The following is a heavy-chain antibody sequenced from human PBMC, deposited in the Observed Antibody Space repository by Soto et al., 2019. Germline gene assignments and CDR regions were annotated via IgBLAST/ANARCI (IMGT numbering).Heavy chain of an antibody. D-gene: IGHD3-3*01. Sequence: GGALRLSCAASGFTFSSYGMHWVRQAPGKGLEWVAVIWYDGSNKYYADSVKGRFTISRDNSKNTLYLQMNSLRAEDTAVYYCARDHPSGYDFWSGYYRNYYYYYGTDVWGQGTTVTLS. V-gene: IGHV3-33*01. J-gene: IGHJ6*02. CDR2: IWYDGSNK. CDR1: GFTFSSYG. CDR3: ARDHPSGYDFWSGYYRNYYYYYGTDV.